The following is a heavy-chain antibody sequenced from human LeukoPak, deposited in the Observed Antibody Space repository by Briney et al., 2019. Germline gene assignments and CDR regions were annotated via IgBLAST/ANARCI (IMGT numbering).Heavy chain of an antibody. V-gene: IGHV1-69*05. J-gene: IGHJ4*02. CDR3: ARESTAATFDY. Sequence: ASVKVSCKASGGTFSSYAISWVRQAPGQGLEWMGGIIPIFGTANYAQKFQGRVTMTRDTSTSTVYMELSSLRSEDTAVYYCARESTAATFDYWGQGTLVTVSS. CDR1: GGTFSSYA. CDR2: IIPIFGTA. D-gene: IGHD2-15*01.